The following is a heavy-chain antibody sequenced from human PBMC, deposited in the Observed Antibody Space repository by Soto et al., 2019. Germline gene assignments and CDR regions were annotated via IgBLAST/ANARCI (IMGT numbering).Heavy chain of an antibody. V-gene: IGHV1-18*01. D-gene: IGHD3-3*01. CDR3: ARDRVGYYDFWSGYFGMDV. CDR1: GYTFTSYG. CDR2: ISAYNGNT. J-gene: IGHJ6*02. Sequence: QVQLVQSGAEVKKPGASVKVSCKASGYTFTSYGISWVRQAPGQGLEWMGWISAYNGNTNYAQKLQGRVTMPTDTSTSTAYMELSSLRSDDTAVYYCARDRVGYYDFWSGYFGMDVWGQGTTVTVSS.